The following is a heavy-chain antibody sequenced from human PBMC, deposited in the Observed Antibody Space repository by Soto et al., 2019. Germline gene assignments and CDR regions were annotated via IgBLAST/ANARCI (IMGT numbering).Heavy chain of an antibody. V-gene: IGHV3-33*01. CDR1: GFTFSTYG. CDR2: IWYDGSNQ. D-gene: IGHD3-10*01. CDR3: ARDLGAFNYGSAYFAY. Sequence: PGGSLRLSCAPSGFTFSTYGMHWVRQAPGKGLEWVAVIWYDGSNQYYADSVKGRFTISRDNSKNVLYLQMNSLRAEDTAVYYCARDLGAFNYGSAYFAYWGQGTPVTVSS. J-gene: IGHJ4*02.